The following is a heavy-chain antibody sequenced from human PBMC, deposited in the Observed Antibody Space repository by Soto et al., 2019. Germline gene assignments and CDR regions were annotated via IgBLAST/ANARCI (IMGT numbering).Heavy chain of an antibody. CDR2: ISGNSGKT. Sequence: VQLLESGGGLVQPGGSLRLSCTASGFTFSSYAMSWVRQAPGKELEWVSTISGNSGKTNYAESVKGQFSISRDNSKNTVHLQLDSLRAEDTAVYFCAKLGFVLMELYYFHQWGHGTLVTVSS. CDR3: AKLGFVLMELYYFHQ. CDR1: GFTFSSYA. J-gene: IGHJ4*01. D-gene: IGHD2-8*01. V-gene: IGHV3-23*01.